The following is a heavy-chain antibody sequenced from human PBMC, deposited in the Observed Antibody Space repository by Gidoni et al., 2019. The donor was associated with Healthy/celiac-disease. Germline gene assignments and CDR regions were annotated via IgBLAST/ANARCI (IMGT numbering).Heavy chain of an antibody. D-gene: IGHD2-15*01. Sequence: QVQLQESGTGLVKPSQTLSLTCTVSGGSISSGRYYRGWTRQHPGKGLEGIGYISYSGCTYYNPSLQSRVTISVDTSKNQFSLKLSSVTAADTAVYYCARARKRYCSGGSCYSYMDVWGKGTTVTVSS. V-gene: IGHV4-31*03. CDR2: ISYSGCT. CDR1: GGSISSGRYY. J-gene: IGHJ6*03. CDR3: ARARKRYCSGGSCYSYMDV.